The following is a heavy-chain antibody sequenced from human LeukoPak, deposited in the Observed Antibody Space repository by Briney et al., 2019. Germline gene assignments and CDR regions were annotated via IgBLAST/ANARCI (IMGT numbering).Heavy chain of an antibody. Sequence: ASVKVSCKASGYTFTSYYMHWVRQAPGQGLEWMGIINPSGGSTSYAQKFQGRVTMTRDTSTSTVYMELSSLRSEDTAVYYCARDNEAAAVSVYFDYWGQGTLVTVSS. D-gene: IGHD6-13*01. J-gene: IGHJ4*02. CDR3: ARDNEAAAVSVYFDY. CDR2: INPSGGST. V-gene: IGHV1-46*01. CDR1: GYTFTSYY.